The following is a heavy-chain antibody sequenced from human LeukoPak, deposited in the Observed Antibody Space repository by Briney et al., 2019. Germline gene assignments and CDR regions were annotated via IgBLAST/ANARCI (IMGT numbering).Heavy chain of an antibody. CDR3: AGPGAAAGFAY. Sequence: ASVKVSCKASGYSFSSYDINWVRQAPGQGLEWMGLMKPNSGNTDSAQKFQGRITMTTNTSIETAYMELSSLRSEDTAVYYCAGPGAAAGFAYWGQGTLVTVSS. D-gene: IGHD6-13*01. J-gene: IGHJ4*02. CDR1: GYSFSSYD. V-gene: IGHV1-8*01. CDR2: MKPNSGNT.